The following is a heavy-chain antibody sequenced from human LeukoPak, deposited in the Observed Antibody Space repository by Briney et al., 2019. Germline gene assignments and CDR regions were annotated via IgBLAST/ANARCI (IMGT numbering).Heavy chain of an antibody. CDR1: GFTFCVYS. CDR2: ITSNSATI. D-gene: IGHD3-16*01. V-gene: IGHV3-48*02. CDR3: ARSVGGHFDY. J-gene: IGHJ4*02. Sequence: PGGSLRLSCAASGFTFCVYSMNWVRQPPGMGLEWVSYITSNSATIQYADSVKGRFTISRDNAKNSLSLQMYSLRDEDTAVYYCARSVGGHFDYWGQGMLATVSS.